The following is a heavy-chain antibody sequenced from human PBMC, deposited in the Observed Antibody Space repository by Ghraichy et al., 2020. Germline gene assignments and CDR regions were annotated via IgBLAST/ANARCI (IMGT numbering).Heavy chain of an antibody. J-gene: IGHJ4*02. V-gene: IGHV3-7*01. CDR1: GFTFSSSW. CDR3: ATHNNWAFNY. CDR2: MNQDGSEK. Sequence: GGSLRLSCAASGFTFSSSWMSWVRQAPGKGLEWVANMNQDGSEKSYVDSVKGRFTISRDNAGNSLYLQMNSLRAEDTAVYYCATHNNWAFNYWGQGTLVTVSS. D-gene: IGHD1-1*01.